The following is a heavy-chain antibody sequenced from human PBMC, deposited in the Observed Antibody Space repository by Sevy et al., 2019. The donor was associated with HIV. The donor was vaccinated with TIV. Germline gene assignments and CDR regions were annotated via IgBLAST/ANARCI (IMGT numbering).Heavy chain of an antibody. CDR3: ATRRGHLSFDY. CDR2: INHSGST. V-gene: IGHV4-34*01. J-gene: IGHJ4*02. Sequence: SETLSLTCVVYTGSFSGYYWSWIRQPPGKGLEWIGEINHSGSTNYNPSLKSRVTISADTSKNQFSLKLSSVTAADTDVSYCATRRGHLSFDYWGQGTLVTVSS. CDR1: TGSFSGYY.